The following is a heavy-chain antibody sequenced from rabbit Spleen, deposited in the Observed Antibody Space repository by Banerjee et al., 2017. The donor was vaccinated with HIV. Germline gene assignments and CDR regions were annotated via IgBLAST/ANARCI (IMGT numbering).Heavy chain of an antibody. Sequence: QEQLVESGGGLVKPEGSLTLTCMSSGLDFSSSYWICWVRQSPGKGLEWIACINTYTGKPVYATWPKGRFTISRTSSTTVTLQMTSLTVADTATYFCARGSATMTMVIIGYYFNLWGPGTLVTVS. J-gene: IGHJ4*01. CDR3: ARGSATMTMVIIGYYFNL. V-gene: IGHV1S45*01. D-gene: IGHD2-1*01. CDR2: INTYTGKP. CDR1: GLDFSSSYW.